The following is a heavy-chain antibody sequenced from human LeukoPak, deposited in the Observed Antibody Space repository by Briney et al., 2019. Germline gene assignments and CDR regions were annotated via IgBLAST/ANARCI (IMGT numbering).Heavy chain of an antibody. D-gene: IGHD1-26*01. V-gene: IGHV1-18*01. CDR2: ISAYNGNT. Sequence: ASVKVSFKASGYTFTSYGISGVRQAPGQGLEWMGWISAYNGNTHYAQKLQGRVTMTTDRSTSAAYMELRSLRSDDTAVYYCARGLRGPLDYWGQGTLVTVSS. CDR3: ARGLRGPLDY. CDR1: GYTFTSYG. J-gene: IGHJ4*02.